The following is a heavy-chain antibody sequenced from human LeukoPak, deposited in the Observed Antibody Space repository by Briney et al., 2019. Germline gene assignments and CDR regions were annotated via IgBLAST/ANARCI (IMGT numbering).Heavy chain of an antibody. CDR2: IKQDGSEK. CDR3: ARDRSSGWYRYYYYYMDV. J-gene: IGHJ6*03. V-gene: IGHV3-7*01. CDR1: GFTFSSYW. Sequence: TGESLRLSCAASGFTFSSYWMSWVRQAPGKGLEWVANIKQDGSEKYYVDSVKGRFTISRDNAENSLYLQMNSLRAEDTAVYYCARDRSSGWYRYYYYYMDVWGKGTTVTVSS. D-gene: IGHD6-19*01.